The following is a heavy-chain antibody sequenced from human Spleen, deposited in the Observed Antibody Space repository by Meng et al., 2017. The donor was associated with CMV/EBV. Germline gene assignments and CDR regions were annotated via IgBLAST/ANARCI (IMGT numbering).Heavy chain of an antibody. CDR3: ARLGNDAFDM. CDR2: INPNSGDT. J-gene: IGHJ3*02. CDR1: TYTFTGYY. V-gene: IGHV1-2*02. Sequence: ASVKVSCKASTYTFTGYYMHWVRQAPGQGLEWMGWINPNSGDTNYAQKFQGRVIMTRDTSISTAYMELSRLTSDDTAVYYCARLGNDAFDMWGQGTMVTVSS. D-gene: IGHD1-26*01.